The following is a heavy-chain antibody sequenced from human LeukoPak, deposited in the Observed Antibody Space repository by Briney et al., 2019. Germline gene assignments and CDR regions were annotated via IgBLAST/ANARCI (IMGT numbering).Heavy chain of an antibody. J-gene: IGHJ3*02. V-gene: IGHV5-51*01. Sequence: GESLKISCEGSGYSFTNYWIAWVRQMPGKGLECMGIIHPGDSSTRYSPSFQGQVTLSADKSNNIASLQWSSLKASDTAMYYCARIHYTGNSRYLDIWGQGTLVTVSS. CDR1: GYSFTNYW. CDR2: IHPGDSST. CDR3: ARIHYTGNSRYLDI. D-gene: IGHD3-3*01.